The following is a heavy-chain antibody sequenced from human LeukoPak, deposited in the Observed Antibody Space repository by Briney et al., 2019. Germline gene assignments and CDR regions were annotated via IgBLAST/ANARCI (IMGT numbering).Heavy chain of an antibody. CDR3: AREYYWSFDL. CDR2: IFSDGTGT. V-gene: IGHV3-74*01. CDR1: GFTFTRSW. J-gene: IGHJ2*01. Sequence: PGGFLRLSCAASGFTFTRSWMHWVRQAPGTGLVWVSRIFSDGTGTYYADSVQGRFTISRDNAKNTLYLQMNSLGAEDTAVYYCAREYYWSFDLWGRGTLVTVSS.